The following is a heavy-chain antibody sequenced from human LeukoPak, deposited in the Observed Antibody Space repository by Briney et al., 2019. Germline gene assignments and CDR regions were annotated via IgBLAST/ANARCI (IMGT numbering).Heavy chain of an antibody. CDR1: GGSINSFY. D-gene: IGHD3-3*01. V-gene: IGHV4-4*07. Sequence: SETLSLTCSVSGGSINSFYWSWMRQPAGKGLEWIGRLHPSGSTHYNPSLKSRVTMSGDTSKNRFSLKLSSVTAADTAVYYCARELEDTIFGVVVIFRFDPWGQGTLVTVSS. CDR2: LHPSGST. CDR3: ARELEDTIFGVVVIFRFDP. J-gene: IGHJ5*02.